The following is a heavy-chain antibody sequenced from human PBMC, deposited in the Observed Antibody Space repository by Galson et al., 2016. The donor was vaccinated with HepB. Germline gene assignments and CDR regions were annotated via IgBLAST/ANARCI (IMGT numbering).Heavy chain of an antibody. J-gene: IGHJ6*02. D-gene: IGHD1-1*01. Sequence: SLRLSCAASGFTFRYFSIHWVRQAPGKGLEWVTIISDDGSSKYYADSVKGRFTISRDNSKNTVNLQMNDLRTEDTAVYYCARGGTGRLAYYYYGMGVWG. CDR2: ISDDGSSK. V-gene: IGHV3-30*04. CDR3: ARGGTGRLAYYYYGMGV. CDR1: GFTFRYFS.